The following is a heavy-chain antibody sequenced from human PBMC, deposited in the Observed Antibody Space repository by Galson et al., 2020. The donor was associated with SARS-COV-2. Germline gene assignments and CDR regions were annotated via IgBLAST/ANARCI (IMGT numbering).Heavy chain of an antibody. V-gene: IGHV3-23*01. Sequence: TGGSLRLSCAASGFTFSSYAMSWVRQAPGKGLEWVSAISGSGGSTYYADSVKGRFTISRDNSKNTLYLQMNSLRAEDTAVYYCAKLTPVTYYYDSSGYYPPIHWGQGTLVTVSS. CDR1: GFTFSSYA. D-gene: IGHD3-22*01. CDR3: AKLTPVTYYYDSSGYYPPIH. CDR2: ISGSGGST. J-gene: IGHJ4*02.